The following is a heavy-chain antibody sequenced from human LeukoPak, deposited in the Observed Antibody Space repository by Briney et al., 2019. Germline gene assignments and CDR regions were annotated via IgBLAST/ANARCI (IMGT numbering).Heavy chain of an antibody. D-gene: IGHD6-19*01. J-gene: IGHJ5*01. Sequence: KPSQTLSLTCAISGDSVSSKNGAWNWIRQSPSRGLEWLGRTYYRSKWYDEYAESVKGRVTISPDTSKNQFSLHVYSVTPEDTAVYYCARDLGTSGWYTFDFWGQGTLVTVSS. CDR1: GDSVSSKNGA. CDR3: ARDLGTSGWYTFDF. CDR2: TYYRSKWYD. V-gene: IGHV6-1*01.